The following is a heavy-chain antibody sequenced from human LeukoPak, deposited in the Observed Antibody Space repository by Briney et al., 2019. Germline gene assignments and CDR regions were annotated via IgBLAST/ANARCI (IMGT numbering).Heavy chain of an antibody. V-gene: IGHV1-69*04. D-gene: IGHD1-26*01. J-gene: IGHJ4*02. Sequence: GASVKVSCKASGGTFSSYAISWVRQAPGQGLEWMGRIIPILGIANYAQKFQGRVTITADKSTSTAYMELSSLRSEDTAVYYCARDSRDRSGGSFDYWGQGTLVTVSS. CDR1: GGTFSSYA. CDR3: ARDSRDRSGGSFDY. CDR2: IIPILGIA.